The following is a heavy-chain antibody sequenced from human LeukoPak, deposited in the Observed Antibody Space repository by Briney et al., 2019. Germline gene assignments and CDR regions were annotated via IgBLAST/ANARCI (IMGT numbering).Heavy chain of an antibody. V-gene: IGHV3-48*02. D-gene: IGHD6-19*01. J-gene: IGHJ4*02. CDR3: ARDQQWLLLND. Sequence: GGSLRLSCAASGFTFSTYTMNWVRHAPGKGLEWVSYIISISTTIYYTDSVKGRFTTSREHATHSLYLQTNSLRDEDTAVYYCARDQQWLLLNDWGQGTLVTVSS. CDR1: GFTFSTYT. CDR2: IISISTTI.